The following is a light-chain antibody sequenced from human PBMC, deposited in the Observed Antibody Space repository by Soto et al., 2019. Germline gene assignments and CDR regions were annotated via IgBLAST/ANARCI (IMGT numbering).Light chain of an antibody. CDR3: QQYYSYPQT. CDR2: AAS. J-gene: IGKJ2*01. Sequence: AIRMTQSPSSFSASTGDRVTITCRASQGISSYLAWYQQKPGNAPKLLIYAASTLQSGVASRFSGSGSGTDFTLTISCLQSEDFATYYCQQYYSYPQTFGQGTKLEIK. V-gene: IGKV1-8*01. CDR1: QGISSY.